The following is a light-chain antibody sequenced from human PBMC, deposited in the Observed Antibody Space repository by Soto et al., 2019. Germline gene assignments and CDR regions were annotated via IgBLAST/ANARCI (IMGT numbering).Light chain of an antibody. J-gene: IGKJ3*01. CDR3: QHRSNWPS. Sequence: EIVLTQSPATLSLSPGDRATLSCRASQGVSNYLAWYQQKPGQAPMLLIYDASNRATGIPARFSGSGSGTDFTLTISSLEPEDFAVYYCQHRSNWPSFGPGTKVDIK. CDR2: DAS. CDR1: QGVSNY. V-gene: IGKV3-11*01.